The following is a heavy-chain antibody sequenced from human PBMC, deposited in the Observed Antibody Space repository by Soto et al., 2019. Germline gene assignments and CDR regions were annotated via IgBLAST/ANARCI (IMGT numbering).Heavy chain of an antibody. CDR3: ARRSRGFKAHFDY. CDR2: IYYSGST. J-gene: IGHJ4*02. V-gene: IGHV4-59*08. Sequence: PSETLSLTCTVSGGSISSYYWSWIRQPPGKGLEWIGYIYYSGSTNYNPSLKSRVTISVDTSKNQFSLKLSSVTAADTAVYYCARRSRGFKAHFDYWGQGTLVTVSS. CDR1: GGSISSYY. D-gene: IGHD3-10*01.